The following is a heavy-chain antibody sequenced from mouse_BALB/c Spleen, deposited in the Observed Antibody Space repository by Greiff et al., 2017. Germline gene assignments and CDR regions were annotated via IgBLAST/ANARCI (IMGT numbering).Heavy chain of an antibody. Sequence: VMLVESGPGLVQPSQSLSITCTVSGFSLTSYGVHWVRQSPGKGLEWLGVIWSGGSTDYNAAFISRLSISKDNSKSQVFFKMNSLQANDTAIYYCARPMITTEAWFAYWGQGTLVTVSA. CDR1: GFSLTSYG. CDR2: IWSGGST. J-gene: IGHJ3*01. CDR3: ARPMITTEAWFAY. D-gene: IGHD2-4*01. V-gene: IGHV2-2*02.